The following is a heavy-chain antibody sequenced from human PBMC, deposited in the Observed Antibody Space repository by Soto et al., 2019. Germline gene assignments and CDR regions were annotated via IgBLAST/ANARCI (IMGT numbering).Heavy chain of an antibody. J-gene: IGHJ6*02. CDR2: INYDGYS. Sequence: QAQLQESGPGLVKPSETLSLTCTVSGGSITNYYCSWFRQPPGKELEWIGYINYDGYSAYNLSLKRRVTLSMDASKTQFSLMLESVTATDTAVYYCARHGFGPLHGLVDVWGPGTTVIVSS. CDR3: ARHGFGPLHGLVDV. CDR1: GGSITNYY. D-gene: IGHD3-10*01. V-gene: IGHV4-59*08.